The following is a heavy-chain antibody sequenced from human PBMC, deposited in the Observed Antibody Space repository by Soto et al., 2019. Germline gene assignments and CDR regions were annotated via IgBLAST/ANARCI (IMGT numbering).Heavy chain of an antibody. CDR2: ISWNSGSI. CDR1: GFTFDDYA. J-gene: IGHJ4*02. D-gene: IGHD5-18*01. CDR3: AKDKGYSYGYHYFDY. V-gene: IGHV3-9*01. Sequence: EVQLVESGGGLVQPGRSLRLSCAASGFTFDDYAMHWVRQAPGKGLEWVSGISWNSGSIGYADSVKGRFTISRDNAKNSLYLQMNSLRAEDTALYYCAKDKGYSYGYHYFDYWGQGTLVTVSS.